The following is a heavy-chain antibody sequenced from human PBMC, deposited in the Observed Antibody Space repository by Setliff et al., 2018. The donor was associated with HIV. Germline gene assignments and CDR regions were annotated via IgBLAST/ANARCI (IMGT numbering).Heavy chain of an antibody. J-gene: IGHJ3*02. V-gene: IGHV4-59*01. CDR3: ARDFTWYAFDI. Sequence: PSETLSLTCTVSGGSISSYYWTWIRQPPGKGLEWIGYIYYSGSTNYNPYLKSRVTVSVDTSKNQFSLKLSSVTAADTAVYYCARDFTWYAFDIWGQGTIGTVSS. D-gene: IGHD3-10*01. CDR2: IYYSGST. CDR1: GGSISSYY.